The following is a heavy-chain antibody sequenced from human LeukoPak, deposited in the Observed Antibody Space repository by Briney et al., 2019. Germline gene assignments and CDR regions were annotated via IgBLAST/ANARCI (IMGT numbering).Heavy chain of an antibody. CDR3: ARHKDPDTAMDGGGFDY. CDR2: IYYSGST. Sequence: SETLSLTCTVSGGSISSSSYYWGWIRQPPGKGLEWIGSIYYSGSTYYNPSLKSRVTISVDTSKNQFSLKLSSVTAADTAAYYCARHKDPDTAMDGGGFDYWGQGTLVTVSS. V-gene: IGHV4-39*01. CDR1: GGSISSSSYY. D-gene: IGHD5-18*01. J-gene: IGHJ4*02.